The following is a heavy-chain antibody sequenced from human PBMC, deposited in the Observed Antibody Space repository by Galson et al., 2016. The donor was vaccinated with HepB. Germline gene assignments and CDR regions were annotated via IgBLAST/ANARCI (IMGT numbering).Heavy chain of an antibody. V-gene: IGHV3-33*01. Sequence: SLRLSCAASGFTFSHYGMHWVRQAPGKGLEWVAVIWYDRGTEYYTESVKGRFTISRDNSKNTLYLEMNTLRVEDTAVYFCARGSSSRSIYYYYYYTMDVWGQGTTVTVSS. CDR1: GFTFSHYG. CDR2: IWYDRGTE. CDR3: ARGSSSRSIYYYYYYTMDV. J-gene: IGHJ6*02. D-gene: IGHD6-6*01.